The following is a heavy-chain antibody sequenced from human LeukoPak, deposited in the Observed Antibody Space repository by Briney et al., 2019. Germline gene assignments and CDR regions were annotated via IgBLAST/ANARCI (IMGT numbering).Heavy chain of an antibody. CDR1: GYTFTDYY. D-gene: IGHD5/OR15-5a*01. CDR3: ARGSTITDCDY. CDR2: INPNSGGT. Sequence: AASVKVSCKASGYTFTDYYMHWVRQAPGQGLEWMGWINPNSGGTNYAQKFQGRVTMTRDTSISTAYMELNRLRSDDTAVYYCARGSTITDCDYWGQGTLVTVSA. V-gene: IGHV1-2*02. J-gene: IGHJ4*02.